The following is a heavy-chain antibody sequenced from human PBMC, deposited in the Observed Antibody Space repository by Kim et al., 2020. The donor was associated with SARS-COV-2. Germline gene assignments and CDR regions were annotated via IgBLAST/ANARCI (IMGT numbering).Heavy chain of an antibody. CDR3: ARARRTGLGSYWDY. CDR2: SRNKAKSYTT. D-gene: IGHD3-10*01. V-gene: IGHV3-72*01. J-gene: IGHJ4*02. Sequence: GGSLRLSCAASGFSFSDNYMDWVRQAPGKGLEWVGRSRNKAKSYTTEYAASVKDRFTISRDDSKNSLYLQMNSLNTDDTAMYYCARARRTGLGSYWDYWGQGTLVTVSS. CDR1: GFSFSDNY.